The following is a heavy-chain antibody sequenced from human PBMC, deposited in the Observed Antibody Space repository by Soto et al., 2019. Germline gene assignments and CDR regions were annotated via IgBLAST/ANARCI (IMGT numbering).Heavy chain of an antibody. J-gene: IGHJ2*01. D-gene: IGHD3-9*01. V-gene: IGHV4-34*02. CDR1: GGSFSGYY. Sequence: QVQLQQWGAGAGLLKPSETLSLTCAASGGSFSGYYWSWIRQPPGRGLEWIGEINHSGNSNYNPSLTRRVTISVDASKNQFSLTLVPVTAADTAVYYCARATILTGYSVVYFDVWGRGTLVTVSS. CDR3: ARATILTGYSVVYFDV. CDR2: INHSGNS.